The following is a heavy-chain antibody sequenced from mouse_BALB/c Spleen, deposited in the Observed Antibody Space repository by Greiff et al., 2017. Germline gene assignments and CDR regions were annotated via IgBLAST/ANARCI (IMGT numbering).Heavy chain of an antibody. V-gene: IGHV1-7*01. CDR3: ARTTYGNYGFAY. CDR1: GYTFTSYW. D-gene: IGHD2-1*01. Sequence: QVQLQQSGAELAKPGASVKMSCTASGYTFTSYWMHWVNQRPGQGLEWIGYINPSTGYTEYNQKFKDKATFTADKSSSTAYMQLSSLTSEDSAVYYCARTTYGNYGFAYWGQGTLVTVSA. J-gene: IGHJ3*01. CDR2: INPSTGYT.